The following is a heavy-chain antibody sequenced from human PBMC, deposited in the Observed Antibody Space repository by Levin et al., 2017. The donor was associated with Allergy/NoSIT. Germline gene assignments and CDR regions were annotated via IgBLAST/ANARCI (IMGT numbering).Heavy chain of an antibody. V-gene: IGHV1-18*01. CDR2: ISAYNGNA. CDR3: ARVGTYSTSISCFDY. CDR1: GYTFTSYG. J-gene: IGHJ4*02. Sequence: GESLKISCKASGYTFTSYGISWVRQAPGQGLEWMGWISAYNGNADYAQNLQGRVTMATDTSTSTAYMELRSLRSDDTAVYYCARVGTYSTSISCFDYWGQGTLVTVSS. D-gene: IGHD2/OR15-2a*01.